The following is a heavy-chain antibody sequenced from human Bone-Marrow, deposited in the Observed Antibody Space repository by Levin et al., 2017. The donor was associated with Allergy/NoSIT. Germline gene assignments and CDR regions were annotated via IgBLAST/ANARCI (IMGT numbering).Heavy chain of an antibody. Sequence: NTSETLSLTCTVSGGSISSSSYYWGWIRQPPGKGLEWIGSIYYSGSTYYNPSLKSRVTISVDTSKNQFSLKLSSVTAADTAVYYCARRGVVVAARGYYWGQGTLVTVSS. CDR3: ARRGVVVAARGYY. D-gene: IGHD2-15*01. V-gene: IGHV4-39*01. J-gene: IGHJ4*02. CDR1: GGSISSSSYY. CDR2: IYYSGST.